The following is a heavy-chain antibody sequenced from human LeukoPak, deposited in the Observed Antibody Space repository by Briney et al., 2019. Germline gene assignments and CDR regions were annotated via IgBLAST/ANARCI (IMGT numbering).Heavy chain of an antibody. D-gene: IGHD6-19*01. J-gene: IGHJ4*02. CDR1: GGSISSYY. Sequence: KTSETLSLTCTVSGGSISSYYWSWIRQPAGKGLEWIGRIYTSGSTNYNPSLKSRVTMSVDTSKNQFSLKLSSVTAADTAVYYCARGGSVAGPFDFDYWGQGTLVTVSS. V-gene: IGHV4-4*07. CDR3: ARGGSVAGPFDFDY. CDR2: IYTSGST.